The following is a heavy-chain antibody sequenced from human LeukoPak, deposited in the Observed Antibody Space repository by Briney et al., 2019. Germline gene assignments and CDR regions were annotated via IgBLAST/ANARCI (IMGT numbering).Heavy chain of an antibody. CDR1: GYTFSNYA. V-gene: IGHV1-3*01. CDR3: ARDAASGWHFYFDY. Sequence: ASVKVSCKASGYTFSNYAIHWVRQAPGQRLEWMGWISAGNGNTKYSQKFQGRVTITRDTFASTDYMELSSLTSEDAAVYFCARDAASGWHFYFDYWGQGTLVTVSS. CDR2: ISAGNGNT. D-gene: IGHD6-19*01. J-gene: IGHJ4*02.